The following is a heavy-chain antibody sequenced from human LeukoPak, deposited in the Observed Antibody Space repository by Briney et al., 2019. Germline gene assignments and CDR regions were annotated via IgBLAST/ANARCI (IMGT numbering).Heavy chain of an antibody. CDR1: GLTLSDYY. CDR3: GASRQYVGAFDI. Sequence: GGSLRLSCAASGLTLSDYYIDWVRQAPGKGLEWISYISSSSTIIKYADSVRGRFTISRDDARESLYLQVSSLRADDTAIYYCGASRQYVGAFDIWGQGTLVTVSS. V-gene: IGHV3-11*04. D-gene: IGHD3-16*01. J-gene: IGHJ3*02. CDR2: ISSSSTII.